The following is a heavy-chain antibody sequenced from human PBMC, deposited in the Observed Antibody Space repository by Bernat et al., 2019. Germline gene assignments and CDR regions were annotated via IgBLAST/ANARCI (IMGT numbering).Heavy chain of an antibody. J-gene: IGHJ1*01. CDR2: INPNSGGT. V-gene: IGHV1-2*06. CDR3: ARGRYCSGGSCYSTYFQH. CDR1: GYTFTGYY. Sequence: QVQLVQSGAEVKKPGASVKVSCKASGYTFTGYYMHWVRQAPGQGLEWMGRINPNSGGTNYAQKFQGRVTMTRDPSISTAYMELSRLRSDDTAVYYCARGRYCSGGSCYSTYFQHWGQGTLVTVSS. D-gene: IGHD2-15*01.